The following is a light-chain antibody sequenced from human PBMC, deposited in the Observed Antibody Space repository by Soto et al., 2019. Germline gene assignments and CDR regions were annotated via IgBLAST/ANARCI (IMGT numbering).Light chain of an antibody. J-gene: IGKJ2*03. V-gene: IGKV1-39*01. Sequence: DIQMTQSPSSLSASVGVRVTITCRASQRISNHLNWYQQKPGKAPKLLINDASSLQSGVPSRFSGSGSGTDFTLTITSLQPEDFATYHCQQRYITLYSFGQGTSLEIK. CDR1: QRISNH. CDR3: QQRYITLYS. CDR2: DAS.